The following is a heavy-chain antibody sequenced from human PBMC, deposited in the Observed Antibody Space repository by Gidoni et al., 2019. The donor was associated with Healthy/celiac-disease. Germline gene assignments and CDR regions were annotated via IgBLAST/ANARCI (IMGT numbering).Heavy chain of an antibody. CDR1: GYTFTSYG. J-gene: IGHJ4*02. D-gene: IGHD2-21*01. V-gene: IGHV1-18*04. Sequence: QVQLVQSGAEVKKPGASVKVSCKASGYTFTSYGISWVRQYLVQGLEWMGWISAYNGNTNYAQKLQGRVTMTTDTSTSTAYMELRSLRSDDTAVYYCARGADYCGGDCDPYVWFDYWGQGTLVTVSS. CDR3: ARGADYCGGDCDPYVWFDY. CDR2: ISAYNGNT.